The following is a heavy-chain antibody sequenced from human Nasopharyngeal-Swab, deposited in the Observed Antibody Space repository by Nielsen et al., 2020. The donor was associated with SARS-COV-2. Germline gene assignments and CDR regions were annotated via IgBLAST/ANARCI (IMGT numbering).Heavy chain of an antibody. CDR2: IYYSGST. J-gene: IGHJ3*02. Sequence: WIRQPPGKGLEWIGSIYYSGSTYYNPSLKSRVTISVDTSKNQFSLKLSSVTAADTAVYYCAKQLAAAGPPGAFDIWGQGTMVTV. D-gene: IGHD6-13*01. V-gene: IGHV4-39*01. CDR3: AKQLAAAGPPGAFDI.